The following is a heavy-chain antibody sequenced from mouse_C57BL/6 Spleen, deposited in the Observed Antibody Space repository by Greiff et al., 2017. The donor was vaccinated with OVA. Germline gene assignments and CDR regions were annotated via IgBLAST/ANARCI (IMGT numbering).Heavy chain of an antibody. CDR3: AGGDVGFAY. CDR1: GYTFTSYW. Sequence: VQLQQPGAELVMPGASVKLSCKASGYTFTSYWMHWVKQRPGQGLEWIGEIDPSDSYTNYNQKFKGKSTLTVDKSSSTAYMQLSSLTSEDSAVYYCAGGDVGFAYWGQGTLVTVSA. J-gene: IGHJ3*01. V-gene: IGHV1-69*01. CDR2: IDPSDSYT.